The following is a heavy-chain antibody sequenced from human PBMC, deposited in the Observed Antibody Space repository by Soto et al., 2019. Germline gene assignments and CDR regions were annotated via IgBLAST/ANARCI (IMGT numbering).Heavy chain of an antibody. V-gene: IGHV5-51*01. D-gene: IGHD3-16*01. CDR3: TRGATSAFDS. CDR1: GYRFSSSW. J-gene: IGHJ4*02. Sequence: PGAALKISCQATGYRFSSSWIGWVRQKPGKGLEWLGNVHPSDSDVRYNPSLESQVTISADNTINTSYLQCLNLKASATAIYYSTRGATSAFDSWGQGTRVTVSS. CDR2: VHPSDSDV.